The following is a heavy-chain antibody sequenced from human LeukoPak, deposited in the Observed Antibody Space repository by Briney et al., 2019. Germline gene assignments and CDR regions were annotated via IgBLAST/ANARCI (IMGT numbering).Heavy chain of an antibody. CDR3: AKDTRTGTISGGGDY. V-gene: IGHV3-30*18. Sequence: GRSLRLSCAASGFTFSSYGMHWVRQAPGKGLDWVAVISYDGSNKYYADSVKGRFTISRDNSKNTLYLQMNSLRAEDTAVYYCAKDTRTGTISGGGDYWGQGTLVTVSS. D-gene: IGHD1-1*01. CDR2: ISYDGSNK. J-gene: IGHJ4*02. CDR1: GFTFSSYG.